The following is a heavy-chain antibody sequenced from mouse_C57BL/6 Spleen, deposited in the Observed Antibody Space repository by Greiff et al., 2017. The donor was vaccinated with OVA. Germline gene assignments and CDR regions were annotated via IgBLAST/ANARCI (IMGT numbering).Heavy chain of an antibody. CDR3: AFYYDFWGAFAY. CDR1: GYTFTDYN. J-gene: IGHJ3*01. CDR2: ITPNNCCT. V-gene: IGHV1-18*01. Sequence: DVKLQESGPELVKPGASVKIPCKASGYTFTDYNMDWVKQSHGKSLEWIGDITPNNCCTIYNQKFKGKATLTVDKASSTAYMERRILTSEDTAVYYCAFYYDFWGAFAYWGQGTLVTVSA. D-gene: IGHD2-4*01.